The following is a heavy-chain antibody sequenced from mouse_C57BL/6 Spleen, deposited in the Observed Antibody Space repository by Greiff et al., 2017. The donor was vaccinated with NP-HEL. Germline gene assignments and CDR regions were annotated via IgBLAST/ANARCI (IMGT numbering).Heavy chain of an antibody. CDR3: ARKLPPYYGSSYGYFDV. J-gene: IGHJ1*03. CDR1: GYTFTDYN. CDR2: INPNNGGT. V-gene: IGHV1-18*01. Sequence: QLQQSGPELVKPGASVKIPCKASGYTFTDYNMDWVKQSHGKSLEWIGDINPNNGGTIYNQKFKGKATLTVDKSSSTAYMELRSLTSEDTAVYYCARKLPPYYGSSYGYFDVWGTGTTVTVSS. D-gene: IGHD1-1*01.